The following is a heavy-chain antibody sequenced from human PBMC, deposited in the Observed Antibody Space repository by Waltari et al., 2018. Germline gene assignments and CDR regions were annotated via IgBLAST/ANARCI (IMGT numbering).Heavy chain of an antibody. CDR3: ATSMGEGVEPAYFDY. D-gene: IGHD2-15*01. V-gene: IGHV3-30-3*01. Sequence: QVQLVESGGGVVQPGRSLRLSCAASGFTFRSYAMHWVRPAPGKGLEWVAVISYDGSNKYYADSVKGRFTISRDNSKNTLYLQMNSLRAEDTAVYYCATSMGEGVEPAYFDYWGQGTLVTVSS. CDR2: ISYDGSNK. CDR1: GFTFRSYA. J-gene: IGHJ4*02.